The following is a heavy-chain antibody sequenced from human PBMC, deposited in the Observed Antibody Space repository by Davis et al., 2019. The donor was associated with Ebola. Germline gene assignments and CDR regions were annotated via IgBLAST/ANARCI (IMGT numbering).Heavy chain of an antibody. CDR1: GGSFSGYY. Sequence: SETLSLTCAVYGGSFSGYYWSWIRQPPGEGLEWIGEINHSGNTNYSPSLKSRVTISVDTSKNQFSLKLTSVTAADTAVYYCAREPPESCSGSSCYKDLEYWGQGTLVTVSS. J-gene: IGHJ4*02. CDR3: AREPPESCSGSSCYKDLEY. D-gene: IGHD2-15*01. CDR2: INHSGNT. V-gene: IGHV4-34*01.